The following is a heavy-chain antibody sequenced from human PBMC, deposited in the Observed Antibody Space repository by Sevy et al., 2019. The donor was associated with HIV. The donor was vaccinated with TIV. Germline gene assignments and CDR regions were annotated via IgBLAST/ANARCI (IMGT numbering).Heavy chain of an antibody. CDR1: GGSISSYY. J-gene: IGHJ6*02. D-gene: IGHD1-7*01. V-gene: IGHV4-4*07. CDR3: ARDGHITGTRSGLGYGMDV. Sequence: SETLSLTCTVSGGSISSYYWSWIRQPAGKGLEWIGRIYTSGGTNYNPSLKSRVTMSVDTSNNQFALKLSSVTAPDTAVYYWARDGHITGTRSGLGYGMDVWGQGTTVTVSS. CDR2: IYTSGGT.